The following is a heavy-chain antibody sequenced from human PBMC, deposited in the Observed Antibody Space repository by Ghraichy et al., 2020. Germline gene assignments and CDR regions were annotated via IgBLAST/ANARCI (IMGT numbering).Heavy chain of an antibody. Sequence: ETLSLTCAASGFSFTTYWMHWVRQVPGKGLVWVSRINGDGSTVNYADSVKGRFTISRDNAKNTLYLHMNTLSAEDTGVYYCAVPWRGTHSHCLDNWGQGTLVTVSS. J-gene: IGHJ4*02. CDR3: AVPWRGTHSHCLDN. CDR1: GFSFTTYW. V-gene: IGHV3-74*01. D-gene: IGHD2-21*01. CDR2: INGDGSTV.